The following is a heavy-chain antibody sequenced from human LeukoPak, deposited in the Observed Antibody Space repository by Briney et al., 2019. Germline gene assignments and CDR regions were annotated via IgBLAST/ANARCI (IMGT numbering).Heavy chain of an antibody. CDR1: GGSISSYY. D-gene: IGHD6-13*01. CDR2: IYYSGST. J-gene: IGHJ4*02. Sequence: PSETLSLTCTVSGGSISSYYWSWIRQPPGKGVEGMGYIYYSGSTNYNPSLKSRVTISVDTSKNQFSLKLSSVTAADTAVYYCARLSSGSSSWYDIDYWGQGTLVTVSS. CDR3: ARLSSGSSSWYDIDY. V-gene: IGHV4-59*08.